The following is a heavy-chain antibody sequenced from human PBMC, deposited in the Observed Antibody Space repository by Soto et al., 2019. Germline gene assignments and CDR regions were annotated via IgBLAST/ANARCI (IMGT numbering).Heavy chain of an antibody. CDR1: GGSISSYY. CDR2: IYYSGST. D-gene: IGHD3-22*01. V-gene: IGHV4-59*01. Sequence: PSETLSLTCTVSGGSISSYYWSWIRQPPGKGLEWIGYIYYSGSTNYNPSLKSRVTISVDTSKNQFSLKLSSVTAADTAVYYCARDSVSAGSRYYYWWFDPWGQGTLVTVS. J-gene: IGHJ5*02. CDR3: ARDSVSAGSRYYYWWFDP.